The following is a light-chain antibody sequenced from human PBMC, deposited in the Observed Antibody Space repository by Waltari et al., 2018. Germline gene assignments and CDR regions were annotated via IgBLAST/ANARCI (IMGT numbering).Light chain of an antibody. CDR1: QSVLYSSNNKNY. V-gene: IGKV4-1*01. J-gene: IGKJ1*01. Sequence: DIVMTQSPDSLAVSLRERPTINCKASQSVLYSSNNKNYLAWYQQKPGQPPKLLIYWASTRESGVPDRFSGSGSGTDFTLTISSLQAEDVAVYYCQQYYSTRTFGQGTKVEIK. CDR3: QQYYSTRT. CDR2: WAS.